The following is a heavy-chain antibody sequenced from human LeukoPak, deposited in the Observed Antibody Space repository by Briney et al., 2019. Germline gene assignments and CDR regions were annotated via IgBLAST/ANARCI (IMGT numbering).Heavy chain of an antibody. J-gene: IGHJ4*02. CDR2: IYSGGST. CDR1: GFTVSSNY. Sequence: GGSLRLSCAASGFTVSSNYMSWVRQAPGKGLEWVSVIYSGGSTYYADSVKGRFTISRDNSKNTLYLQMNSLRAEDTAVYYCAKTGSTGSYCFDYWGQGTLVTVSS. D-gene: IGHD5/OR15-5a*01. V-gene: IGHV3-53*05. CDR3: AKTGSTGSYCFDY.